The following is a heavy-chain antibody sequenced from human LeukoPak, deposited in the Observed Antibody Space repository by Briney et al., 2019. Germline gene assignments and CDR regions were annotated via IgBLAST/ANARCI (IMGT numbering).Heavy chain of an antibody. J-gene: IGHJ4*02. CDR2: INAYNGNT. CDR3: PRGGPAARLITFGGVTDY. Sequence: ASVKVSCKASGYTFTSYGISWVRQAPGQGLEWMGWINAYNGNTNYAQKLQGRVTMTTDTSTSTAYMELRNLRSDDTAVYYCPRGGPAARLITFGGVTDYWGQGTLVTVSS. V-gene: IGHV1-18*01. CDR1: GYTFTSYG. D-gene: IGHD3-16*01.